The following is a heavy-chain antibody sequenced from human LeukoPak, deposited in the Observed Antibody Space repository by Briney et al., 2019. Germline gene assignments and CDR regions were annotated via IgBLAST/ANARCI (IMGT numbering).Heavy chain of an antibody. V-gene: IGHV1-8*03. CDR1: GYTFTSYD. J-gene: IGHJ4*02. Sequence: GASVKVSCKASGYTFTSYDINWVRQATGQGLEWMGWMNPNSGNTGYAQKVQGRVTITRNTSISTAYMELSSLRSEDTAVYYCARVSSIAARPSFGYWGQGTLVTVSS. CDR3: ARVSSIAARPSFGY. D-gene: IGHD6-6*01. CDR2: MNPNSGNT.